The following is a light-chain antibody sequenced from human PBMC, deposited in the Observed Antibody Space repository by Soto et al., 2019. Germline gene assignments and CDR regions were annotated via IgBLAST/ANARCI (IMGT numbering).Light chain of an antibody. CDR2: KAS. V-gene: IGKV1-5*03. Sequence: DIQITQSPSTLSASVAHSVTITCLASQSVSSRLAWYQQKPGQAPKLLMYKASSWESGVPARFSGSGSGTEFTLTISSLQPDDFAIYYCQHYNRYPLTFGGGTKVDIK. J-gene: IGKJ4*01. CDR1: QSVSSR. CDR3: QHYNRYPLT.